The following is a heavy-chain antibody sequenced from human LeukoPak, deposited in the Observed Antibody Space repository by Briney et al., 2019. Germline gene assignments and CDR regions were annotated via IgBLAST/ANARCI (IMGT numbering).Heavy chain of an antibody. Sequence: GGSLRLSCAASGFTFSSYSMNWVRQAPGKGLEWVSSISSSSSYIYFADSVKGRFTISRDNAKNSLYLQMNSLRAEDTAVYYCARDGIVGATPIDYWGQGTLVTVSS. CDR3: ARDGIVGATPIDY. V-gene: IGHV3-21*01. CDR2: ISSSSSYI. D-gene: IGHD1-26*01. CDR1: GFTFSSYS. J-gene: IGHJ4*02.